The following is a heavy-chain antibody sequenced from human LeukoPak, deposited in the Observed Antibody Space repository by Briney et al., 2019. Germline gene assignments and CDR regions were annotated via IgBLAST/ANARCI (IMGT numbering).Heavy chain of an antibody. CDR1: GFTFGNYG. D-gene: IGHD6-19*01. CDR2: INWKGGTT. Sequence: GGSLRLSCAASGFTFGNYGMSWVRQAPGKGLEWVSGINWKGGTTGYADSVKGRFTISRDNAKKSLYLQMNSLRAEDTALYYCARDLVVAGTGFGYWGQGTLVTVSS. V-gene: IGHV3-20*04. CDR3: ARDLVVAGTGFGY. J-gene: IGHJ4*02.